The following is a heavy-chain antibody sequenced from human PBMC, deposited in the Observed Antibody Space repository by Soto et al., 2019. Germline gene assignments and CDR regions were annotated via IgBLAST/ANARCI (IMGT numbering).Heavy chain of an antibody. J-gene: IGHJ6*02. CDR2: IYYSGST. Sequence: QVQLQESGPGLVKPSQTLSLTCTVSGGSISSGGYYWSWIRQHPGKGLEWIGYIYYSGSTYYNPSLKSRVTISVDTSKNQFSLKLSSVTAADTAVYYCARIGYSYGGRLRPTGYGVDVWGQGTTVTVSS. CDR1: GGSISSGGYY. D-gene: IGHD5-18*01. V-gene: IGHV4-31*03. CDR3: ARIGYSYGGRLRPTGYGVDV.